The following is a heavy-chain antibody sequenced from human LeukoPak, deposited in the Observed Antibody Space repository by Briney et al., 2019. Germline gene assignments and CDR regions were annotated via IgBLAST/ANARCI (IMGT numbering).Heavy chain of an antibody. Sequence: GGSLRLSCAASGFTFSSYGMNWVRQAPGKGLEWLSYLSNTGNIHYAQSVRGRFTISRDNAKNSLYLQMDGLRAEDTAVYYCARRGDTPMIGDHWGQGILVTVAS. CDR3: ARRGDTPMIGDH. CDR2: LSNTGNI. CDR1: GFTFSSYG. J-gene: IGHJ4*02. D-gene: IGHD5-18*01. V-gene: IGHV3-48*01.